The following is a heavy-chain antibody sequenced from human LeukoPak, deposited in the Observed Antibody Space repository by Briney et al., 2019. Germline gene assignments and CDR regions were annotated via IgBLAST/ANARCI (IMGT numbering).Heavy chain of an antibody. CDR3: AREGSSWYSHYMDV. D-gene: IGHD6-13*01. J-gene: IGHJ6*03. CDR1: GGSISSSSYY. CDR2: IYYSGST. V-gene: IGHV4-39*07. Sequence: ASETRSLTCTVSGGSISSSSYYWGWIRQPPGKGLEWIGSIYYSGSTYYNPSLKSRVTISVDTSKNQFSLKLSAVTAADTAVYYCAREGSSWYSHYMDVWGKGTTVTVSS.